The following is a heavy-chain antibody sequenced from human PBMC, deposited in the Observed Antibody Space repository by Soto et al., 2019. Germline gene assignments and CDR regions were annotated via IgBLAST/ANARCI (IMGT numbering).Heavy chain of an antibody. J-gene: IGHJ4*02. V-gene: IGHV5-51*01. CDR2: IYPGDSDT. CDR1: GYSFSSYW. Sequence: GESLKISCKGCGYSFSSYWIVWVRQKPGKDLEWMGIIYPGDSDTRYNPSFQGQVTISADKSISSAFLQWSSLKASDTAIYYCARYVSRGRSTFDFWGQGTLVTVSS. CDR3: ARYVSRGRSTFDF. D-gene: IGHD3-10*01.